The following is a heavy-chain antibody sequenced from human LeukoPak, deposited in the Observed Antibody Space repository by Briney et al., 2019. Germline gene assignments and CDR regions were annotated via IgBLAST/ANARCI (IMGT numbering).Heavy chain of an antibody. Sequence: GGSLRLSCAASGFTFSNYAMSWVRQAPGKGLEWVSVISDSGGDLYYADSVKGRFTISRDNSKNIVYLQMNSLRVEDTAVYYCAKDRPPGGSPLMDYWGQETLVTVSS. CDR3: AKDRPPGGSPLMDY. CDR1: GFTFSNYA. CDR2: ISDSGGDL. J-gene: IGHJ4*02. D-gene: IGHD1-26*01. V-gene: IGHV3-23*01.